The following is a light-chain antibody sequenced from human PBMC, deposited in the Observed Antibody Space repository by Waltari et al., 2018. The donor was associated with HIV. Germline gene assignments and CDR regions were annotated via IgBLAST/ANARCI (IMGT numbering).Light chain of an antibody. Sequence: SYVLTQSPSVSVAPGQTARITCGGHNIGSRSVQWYLQRPGQAHVLVVYDDSDRPSGISERVSGSNSGDTATLTISRVEVGDEADYYCQVWDGSSDHGICGGGAKLTVL. J-gene: IGLJ2*01. CDR1: NIGSRS. CDR3: QVWDGSSDHGI. V-gene: IGLV3-21*02. CDR2: DDS.